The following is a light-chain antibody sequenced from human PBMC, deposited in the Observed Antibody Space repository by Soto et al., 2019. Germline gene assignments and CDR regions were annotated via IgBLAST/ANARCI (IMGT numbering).Light chain of an antibody. CDR3: QQYGASPCS. V-gene: IGKV3-20*01. CDR1: QSVGTS. CDR2: GGS. Sequence: EVVLTQSPDTLSLSPGERVTLSCRASQSVGTSLAWYQQKPGQAPRLLIYGGSIRATGIPDRFSGSGSGTDFTLTVSRVEPEDFAVYHCQQYGASPCSFGGGTKMEMK. J-gene: IGKJ4*01.